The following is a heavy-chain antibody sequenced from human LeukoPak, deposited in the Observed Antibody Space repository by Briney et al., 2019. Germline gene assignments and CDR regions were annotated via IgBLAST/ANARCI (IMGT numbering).Heavy chain of an antibody. CDR2: INNSGST. Sequence: SETQSLTCAVYVGSFRGHYWSYIRQPPGGGVEGFGEINNSGSTNYNPSLNSRVTISVDPPKNQFSLKLSSVTAADTAVYYCARRRVRGGSTESFDYWGQGTLVTVSS. CDR1: VGSFRGHY. J-gene: IGHJ4*02. V-gene: IGHV4-34*01. D-gene: IGHD3-16*01. CDR3: ARRRVRGGSTESFDY.